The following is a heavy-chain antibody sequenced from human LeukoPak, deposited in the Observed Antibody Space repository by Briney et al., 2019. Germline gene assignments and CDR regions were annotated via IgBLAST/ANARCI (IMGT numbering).Heavy chain of an antibody. CDR1: GYTFTSYG. Sequence: GASVKVSCKASGYTFTSYGISWVRQAPGQGLEWMGWISASNGNTNYAQKLQGRVTMTTDTSTSTAYMELRILRSDDTAVYYCASAGAYSGYDSVANYWGQGTLVTVFS. V-gene: IGHV1-18*01. CDR3: ASAGAYSGYDSVANY. D-gene: IGHD5-12*01. CDR2: ISASNGNT. J-gene: IGHJ4*02.